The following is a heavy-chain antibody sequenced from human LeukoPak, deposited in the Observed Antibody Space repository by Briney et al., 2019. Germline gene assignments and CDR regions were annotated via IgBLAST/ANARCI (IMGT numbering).Heavy chain of an antibody. CDR2: IYTSGST. CDR3: ARGLYYDSSGYYYGWFDP. CDR1: GGSISSGNYY. Sequence: SQTLSLTCTVSGGSISSGNYYWGWIRQPAGKGLEWIGHIYTSGSTNYNPSLKSRVTILVDTSKNQFSLKLSSVTAADTAVYYCARGLYYDSSGYYYGWFDPWGQGTLVTVSS. D-gene: IGHD3-22*01. J-gene: IGHJ5*02. V-gene: IGHV4-61*09.